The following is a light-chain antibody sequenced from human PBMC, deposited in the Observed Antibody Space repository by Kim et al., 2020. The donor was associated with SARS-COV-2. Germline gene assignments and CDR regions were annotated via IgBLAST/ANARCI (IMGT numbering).Light chain of an antibody. CDR1: QSLVHSNGNTY. CDR3: LQATHFYS. Sequence: DIVMTQSPLSLPVTLGQPASISCSSSQSLVHSNGNTYLHWFYQRPGESPRRLIYEVSKRDSGVPDRFSGSGSGTDFTLKISRVEAEDVGIYYCLQATHFYSFGQGNKLEI. CDR2: EVS. J-gene: IGKJ2*03. V-gene: IGKV2-30*02.